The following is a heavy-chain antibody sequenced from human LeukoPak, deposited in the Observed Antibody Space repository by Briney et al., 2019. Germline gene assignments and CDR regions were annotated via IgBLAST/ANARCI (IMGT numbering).Heavy chain of an antibody. CDR3: ARRAPGSLYYFDY. CDR1: GYTFSTYW. Sequence: GESLKISCKGSGYTFSTYWIGWVRQMPGKGLEWMGIIYPGDSDTRYSPSFQGQVTISADKSISTAYLQWSSLKASDTAMYYCARRAPGSLYYFDYWGQGTLVTVSS. J-gene: IGHJ4*02. V-gene: IGHV5-51*01. CDR2: IYPGDSDT.